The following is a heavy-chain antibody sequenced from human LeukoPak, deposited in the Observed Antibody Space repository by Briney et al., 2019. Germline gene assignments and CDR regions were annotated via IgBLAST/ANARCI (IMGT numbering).Heavy chain of an antibody. Sequence: GGSLRLSCAASGFTFDDYAMHWVRQAPGKGLEWVSGISWNRGSIGYADSVKGRFTISRDNAKNSLYLQMNSLRAEDTAVYYCARDDFRPGPTVTTYYYYGMDVWGQGTTVTVSS. V-gene: IGHV3-9*01. CDR2: ISWNRGSI. CDR1: GFTFDDYA. CDR3: ARDDFRPGPTVTTYYYYGMDV. D-gene: IGHD4-17*01. J-gene: IGHJ6*02.